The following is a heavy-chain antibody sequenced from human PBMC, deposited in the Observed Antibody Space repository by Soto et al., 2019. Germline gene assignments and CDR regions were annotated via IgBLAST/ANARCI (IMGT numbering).Heavy chain of an antibody. CDR1: GGSISSSNW. Sequence: SETLSLTCAVSGGSISSSNWWSWVRQPPGKGLEWIGEIYHSGSTNYNPSLKSRVTISVDKSKNQFSLKLSSVTAADTALYYCAARRFGELLPIYYYGMDVWGQGTTVTVSS. D-gene: IGHD3-10*01. CDR3: AARRFGELLPIYYYGMDV. CDR2: IYHSGST. J-gene: IGHJ6*02. V-gene: IGHV4-4*02.